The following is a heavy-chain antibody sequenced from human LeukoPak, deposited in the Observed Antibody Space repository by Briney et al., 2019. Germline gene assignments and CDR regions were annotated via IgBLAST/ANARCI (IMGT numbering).Heavy chain of an antibody. CDR1: GGSISSYY. CDR3: AGSIAANAVNAFDI. CDR2: IYYSGST. D-gene: IGHD6-13*01. Sequence: SETLSLTCTVSGGSISSYYWSWIRQPPGKGLEWIGYIYYSGSTNYNPSLKSRVTISVDTSKNQFSLKLSSVTAADTAVYYCAGSIAANAVNAFDIWGQGTMVTVSS. V-gene: IGHV4-59*01. J-gene: IGHJ3*02.